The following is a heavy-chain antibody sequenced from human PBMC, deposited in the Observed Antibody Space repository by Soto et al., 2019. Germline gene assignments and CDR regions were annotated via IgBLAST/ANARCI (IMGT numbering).Heavy chain of an antibody. CDR3: AAGGGLPRYY. Sequence: QLQLQESGSGLVKPSQTLSLTCAASGGSISSGGYSWSWIRQPPGKGLEWIGYIYHSGSTYYSPALKSRLTISVDRSKNQCSPKLSSVTAADTAVYYCAAGGGLPRYYWGQGTLVTVSS. CDR1: GGSISSGGYS. CDR2: IYHSGST. D-gene: IGHD5-12*01. J-gene: IGHJ4*02. V-gene: IGHV4-30-2*01.